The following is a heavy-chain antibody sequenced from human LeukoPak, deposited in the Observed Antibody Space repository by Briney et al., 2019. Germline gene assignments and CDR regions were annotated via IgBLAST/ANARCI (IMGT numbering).Heavy chain of an antibody. CDR3: AKDIVRGGGATSLGRYFDY. CDR2: ISWNSGSI. Sequence: PGGSLRLSCAASGFTFDDYAMHWVRQAPGKGLEWVSGISWNSGSIGYADSVKGRFTISRDNAKNSLYLQMNSLRAEDMALYYCAKDIVRGGGATSLGRYFDYWGQGTLVTVSS. D-gene: IGHD1-26*01. CDR1: GFTFDDYA. V-gene: IGHV3-9*03. J-gene: IGHJ4*02.